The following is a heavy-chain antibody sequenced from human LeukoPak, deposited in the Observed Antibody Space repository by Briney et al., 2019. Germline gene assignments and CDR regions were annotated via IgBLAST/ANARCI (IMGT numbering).Heavy chain of an antibody. CDR2: ISGSGGST. Sequence: SGGSLRLSCAASGYTFSSYAMSWVRQAPGKGLEWVSAISGSGGSTYYADSVKGRFTISRDNAKNSLYLQMNSLRAEDTAVYYCARDSIAAAGTNDYWGQGTLVTVSS. V-gene: IGHV3-23*01. CDR3: ARDSIAAAGTNDY. J-gene: IGHJ4*02. CDR1: GYTFSSYA. D-gene: IGHD6-13*01.